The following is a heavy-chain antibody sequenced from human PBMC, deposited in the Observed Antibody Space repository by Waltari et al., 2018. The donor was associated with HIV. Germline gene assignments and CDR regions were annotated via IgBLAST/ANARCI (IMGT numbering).Heavy chain of an antibody. J-gene: IGHJ1*01. CDR2: IYSGGST. Sequence: EVKLVESGGGLVQPGGSGRLSCAAAGVTVSSNYMSWVRQAPGKGLEWVSVIYSGGSTYYADSVTGRFTISRDNSKNTLYLQMNSLRAEDTAVYYCARDRGGSSFQHWGQGTLVTVSS. V-gene: IGHV3-66*02. CDR3: ARDRGGSSFQH. CDR1: GVTVSSNY. D-gene: IGHD1-26*01.